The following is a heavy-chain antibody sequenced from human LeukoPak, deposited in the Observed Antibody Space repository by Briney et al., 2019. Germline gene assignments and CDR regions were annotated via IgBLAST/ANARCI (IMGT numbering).Heavy chain of an antibody. J-gene: IGHJ6*03. CDR1: GFTFSSYS. CDR2: ISSSSSYI. Sequence: PGWSLRLSCAASGFTFSSYSMNWVRQAPGKGLEWVSSISSSSSYIYYADSVKGRFTISRDNAKNSLYLQMNSLRAEDTAVYYCARDQTYYYGSGSYRVNHYYMDVWGKGTTVTISS. D-gene: IGHD3-10*01. CDR3: ARDQTYYYGSGSYRVNHYYMDV. V-gene: IGHV3-21*01.